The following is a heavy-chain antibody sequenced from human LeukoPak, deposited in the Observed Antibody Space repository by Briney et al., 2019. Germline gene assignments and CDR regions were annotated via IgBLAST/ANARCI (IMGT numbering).Heavy chain of an antibody. D-gene: IGHD6-13*01. CDR2: IYYSGST. J-gene: IGHJ4*02. Sequence: SETLSLTCTVSGGSISSYYWSWIRQPPVKGLEWIGYIYYSGSTNYNPSLKSRVTISVDTSKNQFSLKLSPVTAADTAVYYCARGGGAGTFDYWGQGTLVTVSS. CDR3: ARGGGAGTFDY. CDR1: GGSISSYY. V-gene: IGHV4-59*01.